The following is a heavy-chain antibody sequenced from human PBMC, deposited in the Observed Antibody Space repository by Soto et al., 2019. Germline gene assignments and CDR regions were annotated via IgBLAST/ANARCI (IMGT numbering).Heavy chain of an antibody. J-gene: IGHJ1*01. CDR1: GYTFTSYA. CDR2: LNAGDGDT. Sequence: QVQLVQSGAEVKKSGASVKVSCKASGYTFTSYAMHWVRQAPGQRLEWMGWLNAGDGDTKYSQNLQDRVTFTWDTSASTAYMELSSLRLEDTAVYYCAREFLSTSVAGARGPLQHWGQGTLVTVSS. D-gene: IGHD6-19*01. V-gene: IGHV1-3*01. CDR3: AREFLSTSVAGARGPLQH.